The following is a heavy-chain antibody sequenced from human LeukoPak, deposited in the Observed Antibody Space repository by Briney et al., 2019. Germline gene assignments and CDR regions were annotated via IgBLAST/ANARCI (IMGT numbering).Heavy chain of an antibody. D-gene: IGHD3-22*01. V-gene: IGHV3-23*01. CDR1: GFTFSSHW. CDR2: MSGSGGST. Sequence: GGSLRLSCAASGFTFSSHWMSWVRQAPGKGLELVSAMSGSGGSTYYADSVKGRFTIARDNSKNTLYLQMHSLRAEDTAVYYCARDLGQYYDTSDNWFDPWGQGTLVTVSS. CDR3: ARDLGQYYDTSDNWFDP. J-gene: IGHJ5*02.